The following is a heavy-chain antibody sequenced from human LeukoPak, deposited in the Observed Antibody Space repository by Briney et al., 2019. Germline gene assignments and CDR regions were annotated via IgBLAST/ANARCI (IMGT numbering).Heavy chain of an antibody. CDR1: GFTVSSNY. D-gene: IGHD6-19*01. CDR2: IYSGGSA. CDR3: ARGSSLAAVARGFDY. V-gene: IGHV3-66*02. J-gene: IGHJ4*02. Sequence: GGSLSLSCAASGFTVSSNYMGWVRQAPGKGLDWVSVIYSGGSAYYAESVKGRFTISRDSSKNTLHLQMNSLTAEDTAVYYCARGSSLAAVARGFDYWGQGTLVTVSS.